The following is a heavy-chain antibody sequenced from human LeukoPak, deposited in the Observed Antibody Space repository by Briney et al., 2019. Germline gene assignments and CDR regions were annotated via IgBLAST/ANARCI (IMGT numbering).Heavy chain of an antibody. V-gene: IGHV5-51*01. J-gene: IGHJ5*02. CDR3: ARLPVYCSSTSCYRNWFDP. CDR2: IYPGDSDT. D-gene: IGHD2-2*01. Sequence: GASLQISCKGSGYSFTSYWIGWVRQLPGKGLEWMGIIYPGDSDTRYSPSFQGQVTISADKSISTAYLQWSSLKASDTAMYYCARLPVYCSSTSCYRNWFDPWGQGTLVTVSS. CDR1: GYSFTSYW.